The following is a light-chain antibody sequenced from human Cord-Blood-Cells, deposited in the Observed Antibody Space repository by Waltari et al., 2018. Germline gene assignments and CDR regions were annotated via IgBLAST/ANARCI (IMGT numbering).Light chain of an antibody. J-gene: IGKJ1*01. CDR3: QQYYSTPRT. Sequence: DIVMTQSPDSLAVFLGARATINCKYSPSVLYSSNNKNYLAWYQQKPGQPPKLLIYWASTRESGVPDRFSGSGSGTDFTLTISSLQAEDVAVYYCQQYYSTPRTFGQGTKVEIK. CDR1: PSVLYSSNNKNY. CDR2: WAS. V-gene: IGKV4-1*01.